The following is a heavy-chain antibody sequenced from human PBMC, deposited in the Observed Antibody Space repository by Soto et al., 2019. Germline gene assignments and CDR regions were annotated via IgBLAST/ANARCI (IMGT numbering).Heavy chain of an antibody. Sequence: ASVKVSCKASGYTFTSYYMHWVRQAPGQGLEWMGIINPSGGSTSYAQKFQGRVAMTRDTSTSTVYMELSSLRSEDTAVYYCARDQDTAMVNLYYGMDVWGQGTTVTVSS. CDR3: ARDQDTAMVNLYYGMDV. D-gene: IGHD5-18*01. CDR2: INPSGGST. V-gene: IGHV1-46*01. J-gene: IGHJ6*02. CDR1: GYTFTSYY.